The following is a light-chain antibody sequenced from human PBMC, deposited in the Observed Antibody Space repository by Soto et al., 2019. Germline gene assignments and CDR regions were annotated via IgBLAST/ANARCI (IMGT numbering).Light chain of an antibody. CDR3: QQYHEFPLT. CDR2: DAS. Sequence: DIQMTQSPSSLSASIGDRVTITCQASQDIENYLNWHQQKPGKAPKLLIYDASNLETGVPSRFSGSRSGTDFTFTISSLQPEDIATYYCQQYHEFPLTFGGGTKVEIK. J-gene: IGKJ4*01. CDR1: QDIENY. V-gene: IGKV1-33*01.